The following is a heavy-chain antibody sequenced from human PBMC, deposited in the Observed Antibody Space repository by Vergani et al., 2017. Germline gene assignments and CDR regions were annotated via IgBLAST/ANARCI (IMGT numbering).Heavy chain of an antibody. CDR3: ARDPGAWVTDY. J-gene: IGHJ4*02. D-gene: IGHD3-10*01. CDR2: ISYDGSNK. V-gene: IGHV3-30*01. CDR1: GFTFSSYA. Sequence: QVQLVESGGGVVQPGRSLRLSCAASGFTFSSYAMHWVRQAPGKGLEWVAVISYDGSNKYYADSVKGRFTISRDNSKNTLYLQMNSLRAEDTAVYYCARDPGAWVTDYWGQGTLDTVSS.